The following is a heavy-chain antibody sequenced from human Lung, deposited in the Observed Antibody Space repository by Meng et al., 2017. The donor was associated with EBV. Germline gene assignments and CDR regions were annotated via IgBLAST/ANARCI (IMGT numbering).Heavy chain of an antibody. V-gene: IGHV3-74*01. CDR3: SRDLAGPFDD. CDR2: TNENGGIT. J-gene: IGHJ4*02. CDR1: GFNFSRLW. Sequence: EVWLVGSGGGLVQPGGSLRLSCAVSGFNFSRLWMHWVRQVPGKGLIWVARTNENGGITDYADSVRGRFTISRDNIRNTLYLQMNSLRDEDTAVYFCSRDLAGPFDDWGQGTLVTVSS.